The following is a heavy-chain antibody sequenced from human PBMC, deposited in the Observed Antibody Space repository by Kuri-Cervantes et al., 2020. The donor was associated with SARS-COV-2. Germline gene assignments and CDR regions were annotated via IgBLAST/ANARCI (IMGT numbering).Heavy chain of an antibody. D-gene: IGHD3-22*01. CDR3: ARSPQRITMIAFDP. Sequence: GESLKISCAASGFSFSSYSMNWVRQAPGKGLEWVSSISSSSSYIYYADSVKGRFTISRDNAKNSLYLQMNSLRAEDTAVYYCARSPQRITMIAFDPWAREPWSPSPQ. CDR1: GFSFSSYS. V-gene: IGHV3-21*01. CDR2: ISSSSSYI. J-gene: IGHJ5*02.